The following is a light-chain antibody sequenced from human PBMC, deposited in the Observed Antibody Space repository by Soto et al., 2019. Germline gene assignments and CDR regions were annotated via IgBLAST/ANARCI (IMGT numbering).Light chain of an antibody. CDR1: STDVGSHKL. CDR2: EAY. Sequence: VLTQPASVSGSPGQSITISCTGTSTDVGSHKLVSWYQQYPGNAPKLVIFEAYKRPSGVSNRFSGSKSGSTASLTISGLQAEDEADYYCCSNAVGSTYVFGTGTKATVL. J-gene: IGLJ1*01. CDR3: CSNAVGSTYV. V-gene: IGLV2-23*01.